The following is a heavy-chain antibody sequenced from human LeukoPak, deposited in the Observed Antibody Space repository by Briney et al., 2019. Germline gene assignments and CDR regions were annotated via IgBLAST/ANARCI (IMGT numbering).Heavy chain of an antibody. J-gene: IGHJ4*02. CDR1: GGSISSYY. CDR2: IYYSGST. Sequence: SETLSLTCTVSGGSISSYYWSWIRQPPGKGLEWIGYIYYSGSTDSNPSLKSRVTISVDTSKNQFSLKLRSVTAADTAVYYCARRPRNDILTGTPFDYWARESXXPSPQ. CDR3: ARRPRNDILTGTPFDY. V-gene: IGHV4-59*01. D-gene: IGHD3-9*01.